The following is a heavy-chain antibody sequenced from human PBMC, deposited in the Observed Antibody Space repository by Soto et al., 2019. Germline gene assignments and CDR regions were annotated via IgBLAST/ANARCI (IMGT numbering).Heavy chain of an antibody. V-gene: IGHV3-23*01. D-gene: IGHD2-21*01. CDR3: ATRPRCWYLAY. J-gene: IGHJ4*02. CDR1: GFTFSSYA. Sequence: EVQLLESGGGLVQPGGSLRLSCAASGFTFSSYAMSWVRQAPGKGLEWVSAISGSGGSTYYAASVKGRFTISRDNSLNTLYLQMTRLSAEDTAVYYGATRPRCWYLAYWGLGTVVTVSS. CDR2: ISGSGGST.